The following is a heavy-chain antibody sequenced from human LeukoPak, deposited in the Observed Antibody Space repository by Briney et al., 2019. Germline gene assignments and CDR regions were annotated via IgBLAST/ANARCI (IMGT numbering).Heavy chain of an antibody. J-gene: IGHJ3*02. CDR2: ISSSSSYI. CDR1: GFTFSSYS. Sequence: PGGSLRLSCAASGFTFSSYSMNWVRQAPGKGLEWVSSISSSSSYIYYADSVKGRFTISRDNAKNSLYLQMNSLRAEDTAVYYCAREGTFCSGDSCYGMFAFDIWGQGTMVTVSS. D-gene: IGHD2-15*01. V-gene: IGHV3-21*01. CDR3: AREGTFCSGDSCYGMFAFDI.